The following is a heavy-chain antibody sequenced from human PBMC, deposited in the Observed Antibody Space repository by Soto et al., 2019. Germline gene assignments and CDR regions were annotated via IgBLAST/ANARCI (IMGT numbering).Heavy chain of an antibody. CDR2: IYYTGSP. V-gene: IGHV4-59*01. D-gene: IGHD2-2*01. Sequence: SEPLSLTFNVSGGSISTFYWSWIRQPPGKELEWIGRIYYTGSPTYNPSLKSRATISEDTSKKTVSLRLISVTAEDTAVYCGARSRAQRQYFDDLGPGSLGDCSS. CDR3: ARSRAQRQYFDD. J-gene: IGHJ4*01. CDR1: GGSISTFY.